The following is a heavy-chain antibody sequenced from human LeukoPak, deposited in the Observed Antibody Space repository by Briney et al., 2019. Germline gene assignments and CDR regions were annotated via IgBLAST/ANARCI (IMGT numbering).Heavy chain of an antibody. J-gene: IGHJ5*02. CDR2: SNPNSGGT. Sequence: ASVKVTCKASGYTFTGYYMHWVRQAPGQGLEWMGWSNPNSGGTNYAQKFQGSFTVTRDTSINTAYMALSRLRSDDTAVYYCARSLDFGWLFSNWFDPWGQGTLVTVSS. V-gene: IGHV1-2*02. CDR3: ARSLDFGWLFSNWFDP. D-gene: IGHD3-9*01. CDR1: GYTFTGYY.